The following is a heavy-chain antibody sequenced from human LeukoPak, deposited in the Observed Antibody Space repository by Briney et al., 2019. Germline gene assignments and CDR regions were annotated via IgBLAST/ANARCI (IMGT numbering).Heavy chain of an antibody. Sequence: ASVKVSCKASGYTFTSYGISWVRQAPGQGLEWMGWISAYNGNTNYAQKLQGRVTMTTDTSTSTAYMELRSLRSDDTAVYYCARVQMITFGGASYYYXXXDVXXXXXXVTV. D-gene: IGHD3-16*01. CDR3: ARVQMITFGGASYYYXXXDV. V-gene: IGHV1-18*01. CDR2: ISAYNGNT. CDR1: GYTFTSYG. J-gene: IGHJ6*03.